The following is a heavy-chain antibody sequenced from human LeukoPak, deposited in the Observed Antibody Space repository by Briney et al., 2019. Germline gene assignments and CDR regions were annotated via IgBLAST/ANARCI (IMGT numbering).Heavy chain of an antibody. J-gene: IGHJ3*02. CDR3: ARHPTHRAFDI. Sequence: SETLSLTCTGSGGSISSSRYYWGWIRQPPGKGLEWIGSIYYSGSTYYNPSLKSRVTISVDTSKNQFSLKLSSVTAADTAVYYCARHPTHRAFDIWGQGTMVTVSS. V-gene: IGHV4-39*01. CDR2: IYYSGST. CDR1: GGSISSSRYY.